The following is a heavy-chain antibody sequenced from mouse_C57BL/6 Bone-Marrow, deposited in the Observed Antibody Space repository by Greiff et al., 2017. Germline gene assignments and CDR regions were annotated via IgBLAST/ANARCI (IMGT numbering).Heavy chain of an antibody. Sequence: QVQLQQSGAELVKPGASVKISCKASGYAFSSYWMNWVKQRPGKGLEWIGQIYPGDGDTNYNGKFKGKATLTADKSSSTAYMQLSSLTSEDSAVYFWAAITTVVEGGYVDVWGTGTTVTGSS. CDR2: IYPGDGDT. CDR1: GYAFSSYW. V-gene: IGHV1-80*01. D-gene: IGHD1-1*01. CDR3: AAITTVVEGGYVDV. J-gene: IGHJ1*03.